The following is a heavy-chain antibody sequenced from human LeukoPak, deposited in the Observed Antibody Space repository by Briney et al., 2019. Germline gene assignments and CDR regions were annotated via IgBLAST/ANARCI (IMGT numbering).Heavy chain of an antibody. Sequence: GGSLRLSCAASGFTFSSYGMHWVRQAPGKGLEWVAVMSYDGSNKYYADSAKGRFTISRDNSKNTLYLQMNSLRAEDTAVYYCAKPLRGYSYGYFDYWGQGTLVTVSS. CDR1: GFTFSSYG. V-gene: IGHV3-30*18. D-gene: IGHD5-18*01. CDR3: AKPLRGYSYGYFDY. CDR2: MSYDGSNK. J-gene: IGHJ4*02.